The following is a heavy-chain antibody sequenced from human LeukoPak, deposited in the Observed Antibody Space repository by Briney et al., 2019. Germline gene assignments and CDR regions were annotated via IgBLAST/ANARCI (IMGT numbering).Heavy chain of an antibody. CDR3: ARVGATIPSNWFDP. J-gene: IGHJ5*02. CDR2: ISAHHGYT. D-gene: IGHD1-26*01. CDR1: GYTFIKYG. V-gene: IGHV1-18*01. Sequence: VASVKVSCKASGYTFIKYGTNWMRQAPGQGLEWLGWISAHHGYTKYAQKVQGRVTMTTDTSTSTAYMELRSLRSDDTAVYYCARVGATIPSNWFDPWGQGTLVTVSS.